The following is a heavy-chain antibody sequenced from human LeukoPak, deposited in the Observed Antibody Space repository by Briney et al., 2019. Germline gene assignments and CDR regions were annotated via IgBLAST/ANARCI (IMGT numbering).Heavy chain of an antibody. CDR3: ARAVVDGDCYALDY. Sequence: SETLSLTCAVYGGTFSGYYWSWIRQPPGKGLEWIGEINHSRSTNYNPSLKSRVTISVDTSKNQFSLKLSSVTAADTAVYYCARAVVDGDCYALDYWGQGTLVTVSS. D-gene: IGHD2-21*02. J-gene: IGHJ4*02. V-gene: IGHV4-34*01. CDR1: GGTFSGYY. CDR2: INHSRST.